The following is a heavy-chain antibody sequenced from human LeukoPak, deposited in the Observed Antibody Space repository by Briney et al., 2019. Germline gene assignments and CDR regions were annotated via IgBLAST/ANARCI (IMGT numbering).Heavy chain of an antibody. CDR3: ARVQYDSSGSYFDN. CDR2: ISNSGSPV. D-gene: IGHD3-22*01. V-gene: IGHV3-11*04. CDR1: GVTFSDYY. J-gene: IGHJ4*02. Sequence: GGSLRLSCAASGVTFSDYYMTWIRQAPGKGLEWVSYISNSGSPVHYTDSVKGRFTISRDNAKKSLYLQMNSLRAEDTAMYYRARVQYDSSGSYFDNWGQGILVTVSS.